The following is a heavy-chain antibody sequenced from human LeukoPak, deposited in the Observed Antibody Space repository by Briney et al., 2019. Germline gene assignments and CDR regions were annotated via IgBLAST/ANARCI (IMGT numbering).Heavy chain of an antibody. J-gene: IGHJ5*02. CDR2: IYYSGST. CDR3: ARGLWFDP. Sequence: PSETLSLTCTVSGGSISSGDYYWSWIRQPPGKGLEWIGYIYYSGSTYYNPSLKSRVTISADTSKNQFSLKLSSVTAAAAAVYYCARGLWFDPWGQGTLVTVSS. V-gene: IGHV4-30-4*01. CDR1: GGSISSGDYY.